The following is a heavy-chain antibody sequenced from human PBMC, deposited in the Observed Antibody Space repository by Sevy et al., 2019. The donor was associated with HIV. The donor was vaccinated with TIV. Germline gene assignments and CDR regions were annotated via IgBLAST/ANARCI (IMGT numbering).Heavy chain of an antibody. Sequence: GGSLRLSCAATGVTFSTYGMHWVRQAPGKGLEWVAVIWYDGSNKYYADSVKGRFTISRDNSKNTLYLQMNSLRVEDTTVYYCARVGGLYGSGSYYVDYWGQGTLVTVSS. CDR2: IWYDGSNK. CDR3: ARVGGLYGSGSYYVDY. V-gene: IGHV3-33*01. CDR1: GVTFSTYG. D-gene: IGHD3-10*01. J-gene: IGHJ4*02.